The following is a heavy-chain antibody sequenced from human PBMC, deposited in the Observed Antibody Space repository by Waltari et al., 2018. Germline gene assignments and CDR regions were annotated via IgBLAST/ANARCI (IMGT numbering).Heavy chain of an antibody. CDR2: ISYDGSNK. D-gene: IGHD6-19*01. CDR3: AREGSGSGCFDY. Sequence: VQLVESGGGVVQPGRSLRLSCAASGFTFSSYAMHWVRQAPGKGLEWVAVISYDGSNKYYADSVKGRFTISRDNSKNTLYLQMNSLRAEDTAVYYCAREGSGSGCFDYWGQGTLVTVSS. CDR1: GFTFSSYA. J-gene: IGHJ4*02. V-gene: IGHV3-30*01.